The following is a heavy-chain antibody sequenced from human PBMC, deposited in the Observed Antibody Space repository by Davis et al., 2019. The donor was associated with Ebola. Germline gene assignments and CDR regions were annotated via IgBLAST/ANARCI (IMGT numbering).Heavy chain of an antibody. CDR3: ARGGNIVLVVYANNWFDP. CDR1: GYAITGYY. Sequence: ASVKVSCKASGYAITGYYMHWLRQAPGQGLEWMGWISPDSGGTKYAQKFQGRVTMTRDTSINTAYMELSRLISDDTAVYYCARGGNIVLVVYANNWFDPWGQGTLVTVSS. D-gene: IGHD2-8*02. J-gene: IGHJ5*02. CDR2: ISPDSGGT. V-gene: IGHV1-2*02.